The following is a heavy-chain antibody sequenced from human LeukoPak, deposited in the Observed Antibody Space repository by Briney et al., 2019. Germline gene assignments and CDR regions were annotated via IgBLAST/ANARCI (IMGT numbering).Heavy chain of an antibody. Sequence: GGSLRLSCAASGFTFSSYSMNWVRQAPGKGLEWVPYISSSSSTIYYADSVKGRFTISRDNAKNSLYLQMNSLRDEDTAVYYCARGYYDSWSGYPDAPYGMDVWGQGTTVTVSS. D-gene: IGHD3-3*01. V-gene: IGHV3-48*02. CDR2: ISSSSSTI. CDR1: GFTFSSYS. CDR3: ARGYYDSWSGYPDAPYGMDV. J-gene: IGHJ6*02.